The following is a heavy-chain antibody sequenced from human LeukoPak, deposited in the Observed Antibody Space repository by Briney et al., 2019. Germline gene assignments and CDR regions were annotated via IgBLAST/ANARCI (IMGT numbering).Heavy chain of an antibody. D-gene: IGHD6-13*01. V-gene: IGHV3-9*01. CDR1: GFTFDDYA. J-gene: IGHJ4*02. CDR3: AKGWYYFDY. CDR2: ISWNSGSI. Sequence: GGSLRLSCAASGFTFDDYAMHWVRQAPGKGLEWVSGISWNSGSIGYADSVKGRFTISRDNATNSLYLQMNSLRAEDTALYYCAKGWYYFDYWGQGPWSPSPQ.